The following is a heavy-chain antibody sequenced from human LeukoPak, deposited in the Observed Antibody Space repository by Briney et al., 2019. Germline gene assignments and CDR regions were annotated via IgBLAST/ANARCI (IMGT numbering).Heavy chain of an antibody. CDR1: GFTFSSYW. J-gene: IGHJ3*02. CDR2: IKQDGSEK. Sequence: PGGSLRLSCAASGFTFSSYWMSWVRQAPGKGLEWVANIKQDGSEKYYVDSVKGRFTISRDNAKNSLYLQMISLRGEDTAVYYCARAGGTYYGIAFDMWGQGTMVTVSS. V-gene: IGHV3-7*01. CDR3: ARAGGTYYGIAFDM. D-gene: IGHD1-26*01.